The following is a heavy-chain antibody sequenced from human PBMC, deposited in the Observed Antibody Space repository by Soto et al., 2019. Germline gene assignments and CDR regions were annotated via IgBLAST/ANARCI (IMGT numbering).Heavy chain of an antibody. CDR2: ISVSGSTI. CDR3: ARESFSASPNFFDY. Sequence: PGGSLRLSCAASGFAFSNYEMNWVRQAPGKGLEWVSYISVSGSTIYYADSVKGRFTISRDDAKDSLYLEMDSLRADDTAVYYCARESFSASPNFFDYWGQGTLVTVSS. V-gene: IGHV3-48*03. CDR1: GFAFSNYE. J-gene: IGHJ4*02. D-gene: IGHD1-26*01.